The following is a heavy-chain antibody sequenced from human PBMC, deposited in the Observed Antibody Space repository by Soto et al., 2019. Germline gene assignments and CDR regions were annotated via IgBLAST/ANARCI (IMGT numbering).Heavy chain of an antibody. CDR1: GYTFSNYG. CDR3: ARVVPGAEAWFGP. CDR2: ISLYSDGT. J-gene: IGHJ5*02. D-gene: IGHD2-2*01. V-gene: IGHV1-18*01. Sequence: QVQLVQSGGEVKRPGASVKVSCKTSGYTFSNYGITWVRQAPGQPLEWLGWISLYSDGTNYAQKFQGSVSMTTDTSTTPAYMELRSLRSDDTAVYYGARVVPGAEAWFGPWGQGTLVTVSS.